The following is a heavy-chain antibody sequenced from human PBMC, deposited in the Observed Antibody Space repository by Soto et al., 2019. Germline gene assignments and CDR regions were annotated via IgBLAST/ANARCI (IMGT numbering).Heavy chain of an antibody. CDR2: ISHSGSA. CDR1: GGSIRRGGYY. J-gene: IGHJ5*02. V-gene: IGHV4-31*03. CDR3: ARDEYGIDP. D-gene: IGHD6-6*01. Sequence: PSETLSLTCTVSGGSIRRGGYYWSWIRQHPGGGLEWIGYISHSGSAYYNPSLKGRVIISVDTSKNHFSLNLTSVTAADTAVYYCARDEYGIDPWGQGTLVTVSS.